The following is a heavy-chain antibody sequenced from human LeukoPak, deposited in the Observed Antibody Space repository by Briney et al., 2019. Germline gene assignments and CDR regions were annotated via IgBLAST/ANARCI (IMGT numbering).Heavy chain of an antibody. D-gene: IGHD3-22*01. V-gene: IGHV4-34*01. J-gene: IGHJ4*02. CDR3: ARARRYYDSSGYYSHYFDY. CDR2: INQSGST. Sequence: SETLSLACAVYGGSFSGYYWSWIRQPPGKGLEWIGEINQSGSTNYNPSLKSRVTISVDPSKNQFSLKLRSVTAADTAVYYCARARRYYDSSGYYSHYFDYWGQGTLVTVSS. CDR1: GGSFSGYY.